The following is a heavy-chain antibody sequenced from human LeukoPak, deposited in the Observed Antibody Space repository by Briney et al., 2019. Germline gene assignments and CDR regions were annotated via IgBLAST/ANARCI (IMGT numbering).Heavy chain of an antibody. J-gene: IGHJ4*02. CDR3: ARPEYRYGYLLDY. CDR2: IDPTTGGT. V-gene: IGHV1-2*02. D-gene: IGHD5-18*01. CDR1: GYPFSVHN. Sequence: EASVKVSCKASGYPFSVHNIHWVRQAPGQGLEWVGWIDPTTGGTNYTQRFQGRVTLTRDTSITTAYMELNSLTSDDTAVYFCARPEYRYGYLLDYWGQGTLITVSS.